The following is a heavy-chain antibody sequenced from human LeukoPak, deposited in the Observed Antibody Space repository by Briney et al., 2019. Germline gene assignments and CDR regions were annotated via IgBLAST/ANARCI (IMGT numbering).Heavy chain of an antibody. V-gene: IGHV3-21*01. J-gene: IGHJ4*02. D-gene: IGHD3-22*01. Sequence: GGSLRLSCAASGFTFSAAWMNWVRQAPGKGLEWVSSISSSSSYIYYADSVKGRFTISRDNAKNSLYLQMNSLRAEDTAVYYCAREANYDSSGYSDYWGQGTLVTVSS. CDR1: GFTFSAAW. CDR2: ISSSSSYI. CDR3: AREANYDSSGYSDY.